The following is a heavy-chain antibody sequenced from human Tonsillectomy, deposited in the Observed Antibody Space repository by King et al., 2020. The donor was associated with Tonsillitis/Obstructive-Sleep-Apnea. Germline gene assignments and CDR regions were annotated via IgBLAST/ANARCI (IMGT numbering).Heavy chain of an antibody. D-gene: IGHD3-22*01. Sequence: VQLVESGGGLVQPGGSLRLSCAASGFTFSSDAMSWVRQAPGKGLEWVAAISGSGGSTYYADSVKGRFTISRDNAKNTLYRQMNSLRAEDTAVYYCAKGDRSIVVVITSWGQGTLVTVSS. CDR2: ISGSGGST. CDR1: GFTFSSDA. CDR3: AKGDRSIVVVITS. V-gene: IGHV3-23*04. J-gene: IGHJ4*02.